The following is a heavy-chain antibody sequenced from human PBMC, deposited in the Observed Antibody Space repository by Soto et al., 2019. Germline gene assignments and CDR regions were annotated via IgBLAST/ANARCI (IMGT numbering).Heavy chain of an antibody. CDR2: IYYSGSP. J-gene: IGHJ4*02. CDR3: ARTIKKLAVSSAFDY. Sequence: SETLSLTCSVSGGSVSSPSYYWSWIRQPPGKGLEWLGYIYYSGSPNYNPSLKSRVTISVDTAKKQFSLKLRSVTASDTAVYYCARTIKKLAVSSAFDYRGQGTLVT. V-gene: IGHV4-61*01. D-gene: IGHD3-22*01. CDR1: GGSVSSPSYY.